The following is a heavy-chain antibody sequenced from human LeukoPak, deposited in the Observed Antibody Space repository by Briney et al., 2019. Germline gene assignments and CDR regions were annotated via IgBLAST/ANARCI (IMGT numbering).Heavy chain of an antibody. CDR2: IYYSGST. CDR1: GGSISSYY. Sequence: SETLSLTCTVSGGSISSYYWSCIRQPPGEGLEWVGYIYYSGSTNYNPSLMSRVTISVDTSKNQFSLKLSSVTAADTAVYCCARSPGSHYYYYYGMDVWGQGTTVTVSS. D-gene: IGHD3-10*01. J-gene: IGHJ6*02. V-gene: IGHV4-59*01. CDR3: ARSPGSHYYYYYGMDV.